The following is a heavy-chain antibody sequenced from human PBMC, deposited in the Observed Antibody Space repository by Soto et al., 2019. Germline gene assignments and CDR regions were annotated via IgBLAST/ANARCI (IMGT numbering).Heavy chain of an antibody. D-gene: IGHD6-13*01. Sequence: EVQLLESGGGLVQPGGSLRLSCAASGFTFSSYAMSWVRQAPGKGLEWVSAISGSGGSTYYADSVKGRFTISRDNSKNTLYLQMNSLRAEDTAVYYCAKVTYSSSWPNGAFDIWGQGTMVTVSS. CDR3: AKVTYSSSWPNGAFDI. J-gene: IGHJ3*02. V-gene: IGHV3-23*01. CDR2: ISGSGGST. CDR1: GFTFSSYA.